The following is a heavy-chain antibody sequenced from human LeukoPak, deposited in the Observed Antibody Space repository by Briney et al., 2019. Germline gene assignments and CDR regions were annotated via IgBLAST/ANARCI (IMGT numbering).Heavy chain of an antibody. D-gene: IGHD2-15*01. CDR1: GGSISNYY. CDR3: ARHTLVVARNAFDI. J-gene: IGHJ3*02. CDR2: MYYSGNT. Sequence: SETLSLTCTVSGGSISNYYWSWIRQPPGKGLEWIGYMYYSGNTNYNPSLKSRVTTSVDSSKNQFSLKLSSVTAADTAVYYCARHTLVVARNAFDIWGQGTMVTVSS. V-gene: IGHV4-59*08.